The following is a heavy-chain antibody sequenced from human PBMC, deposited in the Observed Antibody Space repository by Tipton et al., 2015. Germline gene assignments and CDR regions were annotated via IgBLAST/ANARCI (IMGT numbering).Heavy chain of an antibody. J-gene: IGHJ5*02. CDR2: ITHSGST. Sequence: TLSLTCAVSAYSITSDYYWGWIRQPPGKGLEWIAEITHSGSTNYNPSLKSRVTISADTSKNQFSLKVTSVTAADTATYYCARRGRSGRWDWFDPWGHGTLVTVSS. CDR3: ARRGRSGRWDWFDP. V-gene: IGHV4-38-2*01. D-gene: IGHD6-19*01. CDR1: AYSITSDYY.